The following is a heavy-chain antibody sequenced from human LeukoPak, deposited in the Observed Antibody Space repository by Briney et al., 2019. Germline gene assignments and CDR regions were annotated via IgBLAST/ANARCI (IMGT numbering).Heavy chain of an antibody. CDR2: IRSDSDGGVT. Sequence: GGSLRLSCTASGFNFRNAWMCWVRQAPGKGLEWVGLIRSDSDGGVTQYGTPVKGRFTISRDDSKDTVYLQMNSLRAEDTAVYYCAKVDGSGSYNPFDYWGQGTLVTVSS. CDR3: AKVDGSGSYNPFDY. V-gene: IGHV3-15*01. CDR1: GFNFRNAW. J-gene: IGHJ4*02. D-gene: IGHD3-10*01.